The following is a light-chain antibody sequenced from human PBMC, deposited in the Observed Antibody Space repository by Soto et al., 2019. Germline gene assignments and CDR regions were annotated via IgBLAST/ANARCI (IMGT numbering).Light chain of an antibody. V-gene: IGLV1-44*01. CDR1: RSNIGSNL. Sequence: QSVLTQPLSASGTPGQRVSISCSGGRSNIGSNLVSWYQQLPGTAPKLLLYFNDQRPSGVPDRFSGSKSGTSASLAVSELQSEDEADYFCASWDDSLEGVLFGGGTKLTVL. J-gene: IGLJ3*02. CDR3: ASWDDSLEGVL. CDR2: FND.